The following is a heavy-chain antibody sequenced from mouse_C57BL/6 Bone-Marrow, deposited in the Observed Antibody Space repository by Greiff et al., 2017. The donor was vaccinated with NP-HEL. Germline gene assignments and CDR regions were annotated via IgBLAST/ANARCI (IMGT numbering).Heavy chain of an antibody. D-gene: IGHD3-2*02. CDR1: GYSITSGYY. Sequence: VQLKESGPGLVKPSQSLSLTCSVTGYSITSGYYWNWIRQFPGNKLEWMGYISYDGSNNYNPSLKNRISITRDTSKNQFFLKLNSVTTEDTATYYCARDNGGQLRVWFAYWGQGTLVTVSA. V-gene: IGHV3-6*01. CDR2: ISYDGSN. J-gene: IGHJ3*01. CDR3: ARDNGGQLRVWFAY.